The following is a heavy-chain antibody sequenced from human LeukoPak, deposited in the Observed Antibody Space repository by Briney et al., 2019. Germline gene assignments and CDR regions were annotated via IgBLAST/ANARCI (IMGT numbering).Heavy chain of an antibody. V-gene: IGHV3-21*01. J-gene: IGHJ4*02. D-gene: IGHD6-19*01. CDR3: ARDLQQWLVGGYFDY. CDR1: GFTFSSYS. CDR2: ISSSSSYI. Sequence: PGGSLRLSCAASGFTFSSYSMNWVRQAPGKGLEWVSSISSSSSYIYYADSVKGRFTISRDNAKNSLYLQMNSLRAEDTAVYYCARDLQQWLVGGYFDYWGQGTLVTVSS.